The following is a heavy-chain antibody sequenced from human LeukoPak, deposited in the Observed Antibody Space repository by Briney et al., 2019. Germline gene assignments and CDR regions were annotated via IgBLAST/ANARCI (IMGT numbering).Heavy chain of an antibody. Sequence: HXVRXXXGXGLEWVAVIWYDGSNKYYADSVKGRFTISRDNSKNTLYLQMNSLRAEDTAVYYCASTHYYYDSSGYYLDYWGQGTLVTVSS. CDR3: ASTHYYYDSSGYYLDY. CDR2: IWYDGSNK. J-gene: IGHJ4*02. D-gene: IGHD3-22*01. V-gene: IGHV3-33*01.